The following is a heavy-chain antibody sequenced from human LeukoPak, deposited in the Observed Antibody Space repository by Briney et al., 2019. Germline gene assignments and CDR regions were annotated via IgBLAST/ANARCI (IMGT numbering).Heavy chain of an antibody. CDR2: IYYSGST. D-gene: IGHD3-22*01. V-gene: IGHV4-61*01. CDR3: AREGHYYDSSGYYSNYYYYYMDV. CDR1: RYFISNDYY. J-gene: IGHJ6*03. Sequence: SETLSLTCTVSRYFISNDYYWSWIRQPPGKGLEWIGYIYYSGSTNYNPSLKSRVTISVDTSKNQFSLKLSSVTAADTAVYYCAREGHYYDSSGYYSNYYYYYMDVWGKGTTVTVSS.